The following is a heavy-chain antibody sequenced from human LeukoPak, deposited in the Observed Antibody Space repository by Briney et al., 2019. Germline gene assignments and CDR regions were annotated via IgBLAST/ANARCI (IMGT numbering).Heavy chain of an antibody. Sequence: PGGSLRLSCAASGFTVSSNYMSWVRQAPGKWLEWVSVIYSGGSTYYADSVKGRFTISRDNSKNTLYLQMNSLRAEDTAVYYCARALVGSGYYYSSDHWGQGTLVTVSS. CDR2: IYSGGST. CDR3: ARALVGSGYYYSSDH. D-gene: IGHD3-22*01. V-gene: IGHV3-53*01. J-gene: IGHJ4*02. CDR1: GFTVSSNY.